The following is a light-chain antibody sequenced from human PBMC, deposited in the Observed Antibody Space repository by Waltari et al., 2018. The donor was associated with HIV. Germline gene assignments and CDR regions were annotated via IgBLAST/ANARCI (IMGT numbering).Light chain of an antibody. V-gene: IGLV1-47*01. Sequence: QSVLTQPPSVSGTLGQRVTMSCSGSSSNIGSQSVYWYQQFPRKAPKLLIFKDEQRPAGVPARFSGLKSGTSASLAVSGLRSEDEADYYCATWDDSLSVVIFGGGTNLTVL. CDR2: KDE. CDR1: SSNIGSQS. J-gene: IGLJ2*01. CDR3: ATWDDSLSVVI.